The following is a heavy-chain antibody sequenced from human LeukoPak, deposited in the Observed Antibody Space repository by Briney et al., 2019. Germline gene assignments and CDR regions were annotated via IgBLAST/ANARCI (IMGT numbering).Heavy chain of an antibody. CDR2: IYYSGSS. J-gene: IGHJ4*02. Sequence: SETLSLTCTVSGGSISSYYWTWIRQPPGKGLEWIGYIYYSGSSNYNPSLKSRVSISVDTSKNQFSLKLSSVTAVDTAVYFCAREVVAVAGSYFDSWGQGTLVTVSS. CDR3: AREVVAVAGSYFDS. D-gene: IGHD6-19*01. V-gene: IGHV4-59*01. CDR1: GGSISSYY.